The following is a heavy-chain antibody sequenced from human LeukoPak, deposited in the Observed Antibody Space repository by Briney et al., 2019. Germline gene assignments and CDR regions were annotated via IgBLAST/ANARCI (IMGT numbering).Heavy chain of an antibody. Sequence: ASVKVSCKASGYTFTSYGISWVRQAPGQGLEWMGWINTNTGNPTYAQGFTGRFVFSLDTSVSTAYLQISSLKAEDTAVYYCARVGLPHVVYYYYMDVWGKGTTVTVSS. J-gene: IGHJ6*03. D-gene: IGHD2-15*01. CDR3: ARVGLPHVVYYYYMDV. V-gene: IGHV7-4-1*02. CDR2: INTNTGNP. CDR1: GYTFTSYG.